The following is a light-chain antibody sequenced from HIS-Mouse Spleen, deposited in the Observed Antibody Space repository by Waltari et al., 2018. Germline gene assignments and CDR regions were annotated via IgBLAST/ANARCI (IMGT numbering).Light chain of an antibody. Sequence: EIVMTQSPATLSVSPGERATLSCRASQSVSSNLAWYQQKPGQAPRLLIYGASTRATGIPARFSGSGSGTEFTLTISSMQSEDFAVYYCQQYNNWPPVTFGQGTKVEIK. CDR3: QQYNNWPPVT. J-gene: IGKJ1*01. CDR2: GAS. V-gene: IGKV3-15*01. CDR1: QSVSSN.